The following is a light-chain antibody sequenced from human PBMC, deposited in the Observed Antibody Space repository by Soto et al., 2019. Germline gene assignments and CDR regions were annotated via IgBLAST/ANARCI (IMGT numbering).Light chain of an antibody. V-gene: IGKV1-17*01. CDR3: LQHNTYPRT. CDR2: ATS. J-gene: IGKJ1*01. Sequence: DIQMTQSPSTLSGSVGDRVTITCRASQAIRNDLGWYQQKPAKAPKRLIYATSSLQSGVPSRFSGSGSGTEFTLTISSLQPEDSATYYCLQHNTYPRTFGQGTKVDNK. CDR1: QAIRND.